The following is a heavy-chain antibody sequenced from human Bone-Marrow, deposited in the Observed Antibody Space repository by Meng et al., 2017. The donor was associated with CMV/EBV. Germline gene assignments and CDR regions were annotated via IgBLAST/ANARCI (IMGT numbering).Heavy chain of an antibody. D-gene: IGHD2-15*01. V-gene: IGHV3-30*02. CDR1: GFTFSSYG. CDR2: IRYDGSNK. J-gene: IGHJ6*02. Sequence: GGSLRLSCAASGFTFSSYGMHWVRQAPGKGLEWVAFIRYDGSNKYYADSVKGRFTISRDNAKNSLYLQMNSLRAEDTALYYCARDPGYCSGGSCYSASGYYYGMDVWGQGTTVTVSS. CDR3: ARDPGYCSGGSCYSASGYYYGMDV.